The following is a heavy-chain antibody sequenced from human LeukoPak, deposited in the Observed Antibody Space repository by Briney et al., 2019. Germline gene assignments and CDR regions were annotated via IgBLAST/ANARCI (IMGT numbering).Heavy chain of an antibody. CDR2: IIPIFGTA. D-gene: IGHD3-22*01. V-gene: IGHV1-69*13. CDR1: GGTFSSYA. Sequence: GASVKVSCKASGGTFSSYAISWVRQAPGQGLEWMGGIIPIFGTANYAQKFQGRVTITADESTSTAYMELSSLRSEDTAVYYCARGYYYDSSGFPSPYYFDYWGQGTLLTVSS. CDR3: ARGYYYDSSGFPSPYYFDY. J-gene: IGHJ4*02.